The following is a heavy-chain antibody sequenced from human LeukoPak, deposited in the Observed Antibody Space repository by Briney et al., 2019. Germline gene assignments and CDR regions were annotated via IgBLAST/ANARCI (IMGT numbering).Heavy chain of an antibody. V-gene: IGHV4-59*01. CDR3: ARVHDKGVSWFDP. CDR2: IYYSGST. CDR1: GGSISSYY. D-gene: IGHD3-9*01. J-gene: IGHJ5*02. Sequence: SETLSLTCTVSGGSISSYYWSWIRQPPGKGLEWIGYIYYSGSTNYNPSLKSRVTISVDTSKNQFSLKLSSVTAAGTAVYYCARVHDKGVSWFDPWGQGTLVTVSS.